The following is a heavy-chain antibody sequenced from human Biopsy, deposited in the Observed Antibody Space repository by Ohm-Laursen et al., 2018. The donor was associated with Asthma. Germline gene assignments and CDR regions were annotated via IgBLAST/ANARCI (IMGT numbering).Heavy chain of an antibody. J-gene: IGHJ6*02. D-gene: IGHD4-17*01. Sequence: SDTLSLTCRVSGGYTGSSDHHWAWIRQAPGKGLEWIGFVFWSGSTHYSRSLKRRVSISIDTATNEFSMKLWSVTPADTAVYFCARVVSYGDIYFGIDVWGPGNTVVVS. V-gene: IGHV4-30-4*02. CDR2: VFWSGST. CDR1: GGYTGSSDHH. CDR3: ARVVSYGDIYFGIDV.